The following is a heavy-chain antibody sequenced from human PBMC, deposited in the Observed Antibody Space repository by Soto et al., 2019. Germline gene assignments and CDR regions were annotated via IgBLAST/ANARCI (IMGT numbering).Heavy chain of an antibody. CDR2: IYYSGIT. CDR1: GGSISSSY. D-gene: IGHD3-16*01. Sequence: PSETLSLTCTVSGGSISSSYWSWIRQPPGKGLEWIGFIYYSGITNYNPSLKSRVTISVDTSKNQFSLKLSSVTAADTAVYYCALRSPEDCFDYWGQGTLVTVSS. V-gene: IGHV4-59*08. J-gene: IGHJ4*02. CDR3: ALRSPEDCFDY.